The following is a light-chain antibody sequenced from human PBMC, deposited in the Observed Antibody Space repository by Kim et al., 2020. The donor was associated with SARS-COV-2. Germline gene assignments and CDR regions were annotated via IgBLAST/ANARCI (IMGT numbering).Light chain of an antibody. J-gene: IGLJ3*02. V-gene: IGLV7-46*01. Sequence: PVRTVTPAGTSSTGAVTIVHYPCWFQQKPGQAPRTLIYDTRSQHSWTPARFTGSLSGGKAALTLSGAQPEDEADYYCLLSYRGIRVFGGGTKLTVL. CDR3: LLSYRGIRV. CDR1: TGAVTIVHY. CDR2: DTR.